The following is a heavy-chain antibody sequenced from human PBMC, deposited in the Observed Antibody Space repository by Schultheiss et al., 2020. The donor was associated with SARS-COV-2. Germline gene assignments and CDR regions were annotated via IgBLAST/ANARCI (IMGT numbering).Heavy chain of an antibody. V-gene: IGHV4-31*02. CDR1: GGSISSGGYS. CDR3: ARTIMITFGGVTRFDP. CDR2: IYYSGST. D-gene: IGHD3-16*01. J-gene: IGHJ5*02. Sequence: SETLSLTCAVSGGSISSGGYSWSWIRQPPGKGLEWIGYIYYSGSTYYNPSLKSRVTISVDTSKNQFSLKLSSVTAADTAVYYCARTIMITFGGVTRFDPWGQGTLVTVSS.